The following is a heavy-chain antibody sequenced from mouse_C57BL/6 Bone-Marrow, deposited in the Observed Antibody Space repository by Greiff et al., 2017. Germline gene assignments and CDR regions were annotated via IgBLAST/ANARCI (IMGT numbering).Heavy chain of an antibody. Sequence: QVQLQQPGAELVKPGASVKLSCKASGYTFTSYWMQWVKQRPGQGLEWIGEIDPSDSYTNYNQKFKGKAPLTVDTSSSTAYMQLSSLTSEDSAVYYWARGITTVVDPLFDYWGQGTTLTVSS. J-gene: IGHJ2*01. V-gene: IGHV1-50*01. CDR3: ARGITTVVDPLFDY. CDR1: GYTFTSYW. CDR2: IDPSDSYT. D-gene: IGHD1-1*01.